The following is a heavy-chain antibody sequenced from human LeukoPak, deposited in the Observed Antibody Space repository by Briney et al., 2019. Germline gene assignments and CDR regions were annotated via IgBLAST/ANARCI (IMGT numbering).Heavy chain of an antibody. J-gene: IGHJ6*03. Sequence: SETLSLTCTVSGAAISTYFWSWIRQSPGKGLEWIGYIYSSGSTKYNPSLKSRVTISVDTSKNQFSLKLSSVTAADTAVYYCARGESSTSPLYYYYYYMDVWGKGTTVTVSS. CDR1: GAAISTYF. CDR2: IYSSGST. D-gene: IGHD6-6*01. CDR3: ARGESSTSPLYYYYYYMDV. V-gene: IGHV4-59*08.